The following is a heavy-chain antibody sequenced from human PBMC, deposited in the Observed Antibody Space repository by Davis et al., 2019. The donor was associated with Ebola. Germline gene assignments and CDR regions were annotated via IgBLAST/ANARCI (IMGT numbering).Heavy chain of an antibody. Sequence: AASVTVSCKASGYTFTSYYMHWVRQAPGQGLEWMGIINPSGGSTSYAQKFQGRVTMTRDTSTSTVYMELNSLRDEDTAVYYCAKFSRAGDSVWGQGTLVTVSS. D-gene: IGHD6-13*01. CDR2: INPSGGST. CDR1: GYTFTSYY. V-gene: IGHV1-46*01. J-gene: IGHJ4*02. CDR3: AKFSRAGDSV.